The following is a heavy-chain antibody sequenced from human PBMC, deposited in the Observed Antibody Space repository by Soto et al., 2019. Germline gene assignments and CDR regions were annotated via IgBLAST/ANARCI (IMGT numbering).Heavy chain of an antibody. CDR3: ARGLVIRPYYYHGMDV. J-gene: IGHJ6*02. Sequence: QVQLQESGPGLVKPSQTLSLTCTVSGGSISSGDYFWSWIRQSPGKGLEWIGYISSIGSTYYNPSLKRRVSVSSDTSKTQFSLKLSSVTTTDTAVYYCARGLVIRPYYYHGMDVWGQGTTVTVSS. CDR2: ISSIGST. V-gene: IGHV4-30-4*01. D-gene: IGHD3-9*01. CDR1: GGSISSGDYF.